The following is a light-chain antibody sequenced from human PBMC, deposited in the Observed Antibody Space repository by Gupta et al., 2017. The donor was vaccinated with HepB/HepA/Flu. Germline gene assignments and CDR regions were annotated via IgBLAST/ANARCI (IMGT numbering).Light chain of an antibody. J-gene: IGLJ2*01. CDR1: NLEDKY. CDR3: QEWDRSVVGV. Sequence: YKLSQPLSVSVSPGQTASIPCSGDNLEDKYVCWYQQKPGQTPVVVIYQDSKRPSGIPERGSGSNSGTTVTMNITGTHATDESYSYCQEWDRSVVGVFGGGTKLTVL. CDR2: QDS. V-gene: IGLV3-1*01.